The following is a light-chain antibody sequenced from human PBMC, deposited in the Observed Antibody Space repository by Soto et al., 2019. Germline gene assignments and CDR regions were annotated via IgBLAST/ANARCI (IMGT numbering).Light chain of an antibody. Sequence: QSVLTQPPSASGSPGQSVTISCTGTNRDVGTHNYLSWYQQYPGNAPQLVISDVVKRPSGIPHRVSGSKSGNTASLPVSGLQADDEADYYCFSYAGGSTLVFGTGTKLTVL. J-gene: IGLJ1*01. V-gene: IGLV2-8*01. CDR2: DVV. CDR3: FSYAGGSTLV. CDR1: NRDVGTHNY.